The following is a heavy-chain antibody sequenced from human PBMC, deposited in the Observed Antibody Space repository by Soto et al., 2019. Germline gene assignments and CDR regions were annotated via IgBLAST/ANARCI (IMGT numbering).Heavy chain of an antibody. D-gene: IGHD3-3*01. CDR2: IYYSGST. CDR1: GGSISSYY. V-gene: IGHV4-59*08. J-gene: IGHJ3*02. CDR3: SRHMGYDFWSGYYPAFDI. Sequence: PSETLSLTCTVSGGSISSYYWSWIRQPPGKGLEWIGYIYYSGSTNYNPSLKSRVTISVDTSKNQFSLKLSSVTAADTAVYYCSRHMGYDFWSGYYPAFDIWGQGTMVTVSS.